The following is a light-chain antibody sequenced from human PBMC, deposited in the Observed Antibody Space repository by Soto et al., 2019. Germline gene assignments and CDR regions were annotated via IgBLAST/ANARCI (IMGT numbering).Light chain of an antibody. CDR3: QQTYNTPYT. J-gene: IGKJ2*01. Sequence: IHMTQSPSSLSASVGGRVTITCRASQRITTDLNWYQQKPGEAPKLLISTSGTLQRGVPSRFTGSGSGTDFTLTIAGLQPADFATYCCQQTYNTPYTFGQGTKLEIK. CDR1: QRITTD. V-gene: IGKV1-39*01. CDR2: TSG.